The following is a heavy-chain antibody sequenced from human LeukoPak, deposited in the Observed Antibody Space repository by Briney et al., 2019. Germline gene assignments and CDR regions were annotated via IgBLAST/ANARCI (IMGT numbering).Heavy chain of an antibody. J-gene: IGHJ4*02. CDR2: ISYDGSNK. D-gene: IGHD3-10*01. CDR3: AKALGFDDYGDL. Sequence: PGGSLRISCAASGFTFSSYGMHWVRQAPGKGLEWVAVISYDGSNKYYADSVKGRFTISRDNSKNTLYLQMNSLRAEDTAVYYCAKALGFDDYGDLWGQGTLVTVSS. CDR1: GFTFSSYG. V-gene: IGHV3-30*18.